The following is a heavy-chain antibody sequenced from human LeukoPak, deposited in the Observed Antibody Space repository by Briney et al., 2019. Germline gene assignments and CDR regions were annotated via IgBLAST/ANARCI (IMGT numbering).Heavy chain of an antibody. J-gene: IGHJ5*02. Sequence: PSGTLSLTCVVSGGSIRSGDFYWTWIRQHPGKGLEWIGYFYYSGSTYYNPSLKSRGTFSVDASKNQFSLRLTSVSAADTAVYYCARATEYCSNGVCLTWFHPWGQGTLVTVSS. D-gene: IGHD2-8*01. CDR2: FYYSGST. CDR1: GGSIRSGDFY. V-gene: IGHV4-31*11. CDR3: ARATEYCSNGVCLTWFHP.